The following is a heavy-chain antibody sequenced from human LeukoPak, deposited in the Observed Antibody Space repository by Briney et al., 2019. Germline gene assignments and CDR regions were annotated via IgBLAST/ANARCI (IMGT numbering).Heavy chain of an antibody. CDR3: AREGGSGSYYYYYGMDV. CDR1: GFTFSSYW. CDR2: INSDGSST. J-gene: IGHJ6*02. V-gene: IGHV3-74*01. D-gene: IGHD3-10*01. Sequence: QSGGSLRLSCAASGFTFSSYWMHWVRRAPGKGLVWVSRINSDGSSTSYADSVKGRFTISRDNAKNTLYLQMNSLRAEDTAVYYCAREGGSGSYYYYYGMDVWGQGTTVTVSS.